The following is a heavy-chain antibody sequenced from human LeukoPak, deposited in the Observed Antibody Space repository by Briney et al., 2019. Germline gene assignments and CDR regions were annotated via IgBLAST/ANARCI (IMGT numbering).Heavy chain of an antibody. V-gene: IGHV3-23*01. Sequence: GGSLRLSCAASGFTFSTYAMSWVRQAPGKGLQWVSAISGSGGSTYYADSVKGRFTISRDNSKNTLYLQMNSLRAEDTAVYYCANNWNFAEFDYWGQGTLVTVSS. J-gene: IGHJ4*02. CDR1: GFTFSTYA. CDR2: ISGSGGST. CDR3: ANNWNFAEFDY. D-gene: IGHD1-1*01.